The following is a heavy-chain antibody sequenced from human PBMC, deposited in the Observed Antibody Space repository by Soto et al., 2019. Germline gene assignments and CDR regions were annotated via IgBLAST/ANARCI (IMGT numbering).Heavy chain of an antibody. CDR3: AKDRECGGACRPYDAFDI. V-gene: IGHV3-9*01. CDR2: ISWNSGSI. CDR1: GFTFDDYA. Sequence: GGSLRLSCAASGFTFDDYAMHWVRQAPGKGLEWVSGISWNSGSIGYADSVKGRFTISRDNAKNSLYLQMNSLRAEDTALYYCAKDRECGGACRPYDAFDIWGQGTMVTVSS. J-gene: IGHJ3*02. D-gene: IGHD2-21*02.